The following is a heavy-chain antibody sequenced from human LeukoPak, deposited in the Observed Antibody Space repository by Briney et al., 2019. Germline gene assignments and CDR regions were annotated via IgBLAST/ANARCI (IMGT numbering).Heavy chain of an antibody. V-gene: IGHV4-39*07. J-gene: IGHJ3*02. D-gene: IGHD3-10*01. CDR3: ARGNRPYGEHEAFDI. CDR1: GGSISSSYYY. Sequence: SETLSLTCTVSGGSISSSYYYWGWIRQPPGKGLEWIGSIYDSGSTNYNPSLQSRVTISVDTSKNQFSLKVSSVSAADTAVYYCARGNRPYGEHEAFDIWGHGTTVTVSP. CDR2: IYDSGST.